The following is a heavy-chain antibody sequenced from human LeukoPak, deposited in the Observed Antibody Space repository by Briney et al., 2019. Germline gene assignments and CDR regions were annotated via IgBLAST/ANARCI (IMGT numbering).Heavy chain of an antibody. J-gene: IGHJ3*02. V-gene: IGHV3-48*01. D-gene: IGHD3-10*01. CDR3: ARGVQPILLSITMVRGGTFDI. CDR1: GFTFSSYG. Sequence: PGGSLRLSCAASGFTFSSYGMHWVRQAPGKGLEWVSYISSSSSTIYYADSVKGRFTISRDNAKNSLYLQMNSLRAEDTAVYYCARGVQPILLSITMVRGGTFDIWGQGTMVTVSS. CDR2: ISSSSSTI.